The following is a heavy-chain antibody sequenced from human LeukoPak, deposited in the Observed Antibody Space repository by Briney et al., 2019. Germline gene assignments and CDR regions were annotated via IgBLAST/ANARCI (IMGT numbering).Heavy chain of an antibody. D-gene: IGHD3-10*01. Sequence: PGGSLRLSCAASGFSLSNYWMTWVPQAPGKRLEWVANIGQDGTEKYYVDSVKGRFTISRDNAKNSQHLQMNSLRVEDTAVYYCARVGLWGSGGYYPDCWGQGTLVTVSS. CDR2: IGQDGTEK. V-gene: IGHV3-7*01. CDR3: ARVGLWGSGGYYPDC. J-gene: IGHJ4*02. CDR1: GFSLSNYW.